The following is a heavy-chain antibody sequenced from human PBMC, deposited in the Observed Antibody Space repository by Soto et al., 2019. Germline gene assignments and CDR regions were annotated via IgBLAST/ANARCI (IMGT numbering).Heavy chain of an antibody. J-gene: IGHJ4*02. D-gene: IGHD6-13*01. V-gene: IGHV1-69*01. CDR2: IIPLFGTA. CDR1: GGTFSSYA. CDR3: ARDSSSWVGLSTMQFDY. Sequence: QVQLVQSGAEVKKPGSSVKVSCKASGGTFSSYAISWVRQAPGQGLEWMGGIIPLFGTANYAQKFQGRVTITADESTSTAYMELSSLRSEDTAVYYCARDSSSWVGLSTMQFDYWGQGTLVTVSS.